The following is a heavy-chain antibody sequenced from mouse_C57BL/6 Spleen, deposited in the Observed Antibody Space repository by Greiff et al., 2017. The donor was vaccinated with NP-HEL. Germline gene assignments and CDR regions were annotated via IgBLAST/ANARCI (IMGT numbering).Heavy chain of an antibody. CDR3: ASYYYGSSPLDY. CDR2: INPNNGGT. D-gene: IGHD1-1*01. J-gene: IGHJ2*01. CDR1: GYTFTDYY. Sequence: EVQLQQSGPELVKPGASVKISCKASGYTFTDYYMNWVKQSHGKSLEWIGDINPNNGGTSYNQKFKGKATLTVDKSSSTAYMELRSLTSEDSAVYYCASYYYGSSPLDYWGQGTTLTVSS. V-gene: IGHV1-26*01.